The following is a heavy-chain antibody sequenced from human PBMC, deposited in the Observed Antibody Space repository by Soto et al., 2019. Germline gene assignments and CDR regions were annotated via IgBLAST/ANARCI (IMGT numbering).Heavy chain of an antibody. CDR1: GGSFSGYY. CDR3: ARSTRKLYCSSTSGSAEVRYYYSYMDV. J-gene: IGHJ6*03. CDR2: INHSGST. V-gene: IGHV4-34*01. Sequence: SETLSLTCAVYGGSFSGYYCSWIRQPPGKGLEWIGEINHSGSTNYNPSLKSRVTISVDTSKNQFSLKLSSLTAADTAVYYCARSTRKLYCSSTSGSAEVRYYYSYMDVWGKGTTVTVSS. D-gene: IGHD2-2*01.